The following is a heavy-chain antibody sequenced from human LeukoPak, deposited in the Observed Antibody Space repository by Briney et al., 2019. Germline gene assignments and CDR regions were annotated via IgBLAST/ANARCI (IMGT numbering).Heavy chain of an antibody. CDR1: GGTFSSYA. J-gene: IGHJ4*02. CDR2: IIPIFGTA. D-gene: IGHD3-10*01. CDR3: ARGNNYRSDC. Sequence: ASVKVSCKASGGTFSSYAISWVRQAPGQGLEWMGGIIPIFGTANYAQRFQGRVTMTRDTSISTANIDLSSLRSDDTAVYYCARGNNYRSDCWGQGTLVTVSS. V-gene: IGHV1-69*05.